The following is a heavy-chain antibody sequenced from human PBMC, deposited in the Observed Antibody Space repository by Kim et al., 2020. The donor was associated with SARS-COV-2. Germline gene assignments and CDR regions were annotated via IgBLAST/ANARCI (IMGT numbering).Heavy chain of an antibody. V-gene: IGHV4-39*07. CDR2: IYYSGST. Sequence: SETLSLTCTVSGGSISSSSYYWGWIRQPPGKGLEWIGSIYYSGSTYYNPSLKSRVTISVDTSKNQFSLKLSSVTAADTAVYYCARDPGSSIAARSCAFDIWGQGTMVTVSS. D-gene: IGHD6-6*01. J-gene: IGHJ3*02. CDR3: ARDPGSSIAARSCAFDI. CDR1: GGSISSSSYY.